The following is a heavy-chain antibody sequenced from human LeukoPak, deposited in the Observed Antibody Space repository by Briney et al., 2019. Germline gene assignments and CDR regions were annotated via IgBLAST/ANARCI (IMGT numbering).Heavy chain of an antibody. V-gene: IGHV1-18*01. CDR1: GYTFTSYG. J-gene: IGHJ6*03. Sequence: ASVKVSCKASGYTFTSYGISWVRQAPGQGLEWMGWISAYNGNTNYAQKLQGRVTMTTDTSTSTAYMELRSLRSDDTAVYCCARGYQLLSYYYYYMDVWGKGTTVTVSS. CDR2: ISAYNGNT. CDR3: ARGYQLLSYYYYYMDV. D-gene: IGHD2-2*01.